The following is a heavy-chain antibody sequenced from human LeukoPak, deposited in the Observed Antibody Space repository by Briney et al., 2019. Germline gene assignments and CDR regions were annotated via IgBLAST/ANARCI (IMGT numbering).Heavy chain of an antibody. CDR1: GGTFSSYA. J-gene: IGHJ5*02. CDR3: ARGIFMVRGVPRWFDP. CDR2: IVPIFGTA. Sequence: SVKVSCKASGGTFSSYAISWVRQAPGQGLEWMGGIVPIFGTANYAQKFQGRVTITADESTSTAYMELSSLRSEDTAVYYCARGIFMVRGVPRWFDPWGQGTLVTVSS. D-gene: IGHD3-10*01. V-gene: IGHV1-69*13.